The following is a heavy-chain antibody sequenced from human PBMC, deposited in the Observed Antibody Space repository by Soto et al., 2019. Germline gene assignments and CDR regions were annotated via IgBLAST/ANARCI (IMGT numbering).Heavy chain of an antibody. CDR3: ARERPDGSRLDP. Sequence: QVQLQESGPGLVKPSQTLSLTCTVSGCSISSGDYYWSWIRQPPGKGLEWIGYIYYSGNTYYNPSLKSRVTISVDTSKNQFSLKLSSGTAADTAVYYCARERPDGSRLDPWGQGTLVTVSS. CDR1: GCSISSGDYY. J-gene: IGHJ5*02. V-gene: IGHV4-30-4*01. D-gene: IGHD6-13*01. CDR2: IYYSGNT.